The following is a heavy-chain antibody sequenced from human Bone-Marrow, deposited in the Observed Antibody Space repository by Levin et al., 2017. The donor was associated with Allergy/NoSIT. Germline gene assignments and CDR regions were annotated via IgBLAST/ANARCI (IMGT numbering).Heavy chain of an antibody. CDR1: SGSISSGGLY. Sequence: PSETLSLTCTVSSGSISSGGLYWSWIRQPAGKGLEWIGRIYASGSTEYNPSFRSRVTILLDTSQNQFSLKLNSVTAADTAVYYCATTLVADFDCWGQGTLVTVSS. CDR2: IYASGST. CDR3: ATTLVADFDC. D-gene: IGHD5-12*01. V-gene: IGHV4-61*02. J-gene: IGHJ4*02.